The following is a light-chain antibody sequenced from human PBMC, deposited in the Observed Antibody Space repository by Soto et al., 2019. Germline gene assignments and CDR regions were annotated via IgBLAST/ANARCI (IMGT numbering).Light chain of an antibody. Sequence: EIVMTQSPATLSVSPGERATLSCRASQSISSNLAWYQQKPGQAPRLLMFRASSVKSGVPPRFSGSGSGTDFTLTISSLQPEDFATYYCQQLHDYPITFGQGTRLEIK. J-gene: IGKJ5*01. CDR2: RAS. V-gene: IGKV3-15*01. CDR3: QQLHDYPIT. CDR1: QSISSN.